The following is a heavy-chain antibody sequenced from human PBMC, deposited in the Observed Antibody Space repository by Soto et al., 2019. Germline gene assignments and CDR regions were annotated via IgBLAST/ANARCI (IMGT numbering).Heavy chain of an antibody. CDR1: GFTLNSYA. CDR3: AKALPMYYYDSSGYSDYYYDMDV. D-gene: IGHD3-22*01. CDR2: ISARGEKT. V-gene: IGHV3-23*01. Sequence: LRLSCAASGFTLNSYAMNWVRQAPGKGLEWVSGISARGEKTYYADSVKGRFTISRDNSKNTVYLQMNSLRAKDTAVFYCAKALPMYYYDSSGYSDYYYDMDVWGQGTTVTVSS. J-gene: IGHJ6*02.